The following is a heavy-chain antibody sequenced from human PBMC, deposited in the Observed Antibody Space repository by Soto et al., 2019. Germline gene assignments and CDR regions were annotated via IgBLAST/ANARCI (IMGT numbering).Heavy chain of an antibody. D-gene: IGHD6-13*01. Sequence: PSETLSLTCAVSGYSISSGYYWGWIRQSPGKGLEWIGSIYHSGSTYYNPSLKSRVIISVDTSKNQFSLKLSSVTAADTAVYYCARLATIAAADGMDVWGQGTTVTVSS. CDR1: GYSISSGYY. CDR2: IYHSGST. CDR3: ARLATIAAADGMDV. V-gene: IGHV4-38-2*01. J-gene: IGHJ6*02.